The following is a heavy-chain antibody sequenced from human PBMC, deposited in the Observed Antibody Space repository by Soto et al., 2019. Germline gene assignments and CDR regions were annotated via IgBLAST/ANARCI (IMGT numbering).Heavy chain of an antibody. Sequence: QVQLVQSGAEVKKPGASVKVSCKTSGYTFTNFGLSWLRQAPGQGLEWMGWISAYNGNTNYAQNFQGREPMTTDTSMSTAYIELRSLRSDDTAVYYAARGGTPIDYWGQGTLVTVSS. CDR1: GYTFTNFG. CDR3: ARGGTPIDY. CDR2: ISAYNGNT. D-gene: IGHD3-16*01. V-gene: IGHV1-18*01. J-gene: IGHJ4*02.